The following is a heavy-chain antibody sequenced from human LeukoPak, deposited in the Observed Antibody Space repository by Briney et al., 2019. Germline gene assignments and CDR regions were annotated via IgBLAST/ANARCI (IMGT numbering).Heavy chain of an antibody. Sequence: PSQTLSLTCAVSGGSISSGGYSWSWIRQPPGKGLEWIGCIYHSGSTYYNPPLKSRVTISVDRSKNQFSLNLSSVTAADTAVYYCAREGYCSGGSCDNWFDPWGQGTLVTVSS. D-gene: IGHD2-15*01. J-gene: IGHJ5*02. CDR2: IYHSGST. V-gene: IGHV4-30-2*01. CDR1: GGSISSGGYS. CDR3: AREGYCSGGSCDNWFDP.